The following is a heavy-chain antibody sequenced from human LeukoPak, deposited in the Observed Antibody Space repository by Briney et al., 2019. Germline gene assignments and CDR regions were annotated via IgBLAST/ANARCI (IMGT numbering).Heavy chain of an antibody. Sequence: SETLSLTCAVYGGSFSGYYWSWIRQPPGKGLEWIGEINHSGSTNYNPSLKSRVTISVDTSKNQFSLKLSSVTAADTAVCYCARAPWGGWSPIRYWGQGTLVTVSS. V-gene: IGHV4-34*01. J-gene: IGHJ4*02. CDR2: INHSGST. D-gene: IGHD6-19*01. CDR1: GGSFSGYY. CDR3: ARAPWGGWSPIRY.